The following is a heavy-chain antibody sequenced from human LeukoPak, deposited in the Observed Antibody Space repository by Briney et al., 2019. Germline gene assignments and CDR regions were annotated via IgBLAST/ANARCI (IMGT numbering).Heavy chain of an antibody. CDR1: GFTFSNYN. Sequence: GGSLRLSCAASGFTFSNYNMNWVRQAPGKGPEWVSHISSSSSYIYYADSVKGRFTISRDNAKNSLSLQMNSLRAEDTSVYYCARDLVGAIDYWGQGTLVTVSS. CDR3: ARDLVGAIDY. CDR2: ISSSSSYI. J-gene: IGHJ4*02. V-gene: IGHV3-21*01. D-gene: IGHD1-26*01.